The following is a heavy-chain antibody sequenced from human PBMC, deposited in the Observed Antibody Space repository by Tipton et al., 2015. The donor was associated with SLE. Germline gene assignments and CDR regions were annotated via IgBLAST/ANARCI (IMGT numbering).Heavy chain of an antibody. Sequence: GLVKPSETLSLTCTISGDSISNNNYYWGWIRQPPGKGLEWIGNINYAGTNYFNPSLKTRVTISVDTSSIRFSLRLTSVTAADTAVYYCARAIGANYFNFWGQGILVTVSS. CDR2: INYAGTN. J-gene: IGHJ4*02. CDR3: ARAIGANYFNF. D-gene: IGHD3-16*01. V-gene: IGHV4-39*02. CDR1: GDSISNNNYY.